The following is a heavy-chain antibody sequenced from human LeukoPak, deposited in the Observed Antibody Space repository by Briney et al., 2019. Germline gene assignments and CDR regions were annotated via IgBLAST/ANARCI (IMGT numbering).Heavy chain of an antibody. CDR3: ARATYCSGGSCYWFDP. V-gene: IGHV5-51*01. J-gene: IGHJ5*02. CDR1: GYSFTSYW. Sequence: GESLKISCKGSGYSFTSYWIGWVRQMPGKGLEWMGIIYPGDSDTRYSPSFQGQVTISADKSISTAYLQWSSLEASDTAMYYCARATYCSGGSCYWFDPWGQGTLVTVSS. D-gene: IGHD2-15*01. CDR2: IYPGDSDT.